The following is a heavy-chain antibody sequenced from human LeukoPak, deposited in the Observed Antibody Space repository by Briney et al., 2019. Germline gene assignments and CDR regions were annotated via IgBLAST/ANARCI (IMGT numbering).Heavy chain of an antibody. CDR2: ISGSSTST. CDR3: AKETTYNIFSPFDY. D-gene: IGHD2/OR15-2a*01. J-gene: IGHJ4*02. Sequence: GGSLRLSCAASGFTFSSFAMSWVRQAPGKGLEWVSGISGSSTSTYDGDSVKGRFTITRDNSRNTLYLQMSSLRADDTAVYYCAKETTYNIFSPFDYWGQGTLVTVSS. V-gene: IGHV3-23*01. CDR1: GFTFSSFA.